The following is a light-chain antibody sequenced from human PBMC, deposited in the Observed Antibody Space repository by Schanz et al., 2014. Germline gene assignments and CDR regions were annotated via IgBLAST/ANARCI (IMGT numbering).Light chain of an antibody. V-gene: IGKV3-15*01. CDR2: GAS. J-gene: IGKJ1*01. CDR1: QSVSSR. CDR3: QQYNSYSWT. Sequence: EIVLTQSPGTLSLSPGERATLSCRASQSVSSRLAWYQQKRGQAPRLLIYGASTRATGIPARFSGSGSGTEFTLTISSLQTDDFATYHCQQYNSYSWTFGQGTKVEIK.